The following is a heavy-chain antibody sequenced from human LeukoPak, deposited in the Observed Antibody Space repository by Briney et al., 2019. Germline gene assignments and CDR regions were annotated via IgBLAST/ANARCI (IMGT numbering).Heavy chain of an antibody. J-gene: IGHJ4*02. CDR2: IKQDGSET. CDR1: TITLSKSW. V-gene: IGHV3-7*04. Sequence: GGSLRLSCTASTITLSKSWMSWVRQAPRKGLEWVANIKQDGSETKYLDSVKGRFTVSRDNAKNPVFLQMNSLRGEDTAIYYCARHLAGDSLYRHIDYWGQGTLVTVSS. CDR3: ARHLAGDSLYRHIDY. D-gene: IGHD5/OR15-5a*01.